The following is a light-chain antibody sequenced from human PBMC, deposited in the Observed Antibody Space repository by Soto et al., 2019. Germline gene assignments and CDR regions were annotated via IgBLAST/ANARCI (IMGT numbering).Light chain of an antibody. J-gene: IGLJ1*01. CDR2: DVG. Sequence: QSALTQPRSVSGSPGQSVTISCTGTSSDVGGYNYVSWYQQHPGKAPKLMIYDVGKRPSGVPDRFSGSKSGNTASLTISGLQAEDEADYYCCSYAGSSYVFGNGTKVTVL. CDR1: SSDVGGYNY. V-gene: IGLV2-11*01. CDR3: CSYAGSSYV.